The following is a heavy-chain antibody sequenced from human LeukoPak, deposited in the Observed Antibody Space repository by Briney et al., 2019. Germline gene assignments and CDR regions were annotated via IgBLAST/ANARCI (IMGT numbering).Heavy chain of an antibody. Sequence: ASVKVSCKASGYTFTSYGISWVRQAPGQGLEWMGWISAYNGNTNYTQKLQGRVTMTTDTSTSTAYMELRSLRSDDTAVYYCARGGRYCSGGSCYWFDPWGQGTLVTVSS. V-gene: IGHV1-18*01. CDR1: GYTFTSYG. D-gene: IGHD2-15*01. CDR3: ARGGRYCSGGSCYWFDP. J-gene: IGHJ5*02. CDR2: ISAYNGNT.